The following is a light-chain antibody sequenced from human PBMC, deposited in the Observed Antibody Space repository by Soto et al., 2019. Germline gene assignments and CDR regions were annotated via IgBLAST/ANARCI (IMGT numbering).Light chain of an antibody. Sequence: DIQMTQSPSTLSGSVGDRATITCRASQTISSWLAWYQQKPGKAPKPXIYKASTLNSGVPSRFSGSGSGTEFTLTISSLQPDDFATYYCQHYNSYSEAFGQGTKVDIK. V-gene: IGKV1-5*03. CDR1: QTISSW. CDR2: KAS. J-gene: IGKJ1*01. CDR3: QHYNSYSEA.